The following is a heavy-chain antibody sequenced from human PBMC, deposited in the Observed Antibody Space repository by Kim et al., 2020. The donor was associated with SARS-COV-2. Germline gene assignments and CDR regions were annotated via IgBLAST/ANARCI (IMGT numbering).Heavy chain of an antibody. Sequence: GGSLRLSCAASDFTFKRFWMHWVRQAPGKGLVWVSRINGNGSYSRYADSVKGRFTISRDNAKNTLYLQMNSLRAEDTAIYYCASRGCLEVADSSEGDHYHVRDVWGQGTTVIVS. CDR2: INGNGSYS. J-gene: IGHJ6*02. CDR1: DFTFKRFW. D-gene: IGHD6-19*01. V-gene: IGHV3-74*01. CDR3: ASRGCLEVADSSEGDHYHVRDV.